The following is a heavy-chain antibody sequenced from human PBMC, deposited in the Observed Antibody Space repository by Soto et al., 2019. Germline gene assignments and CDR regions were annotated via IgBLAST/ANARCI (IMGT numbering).Heavy chain of an antibody. CDR3: AMLGGWSGGSNDMDV. Sequence: EVQLVESGGGLVQPGGSLRLSCAASGLIFSDYHMDWVRQAPGKGLEWVGRIRRKANSYTTEYAASVKGRFTISRDDSKTSLYLQMNRLKPEDTAVYYCAMLGGWSGGSNDMDVWGQGTTVTVSS. J-gene: IGHJ6*02. CDR1: GLIFSDYH. D-gene: IGHD6-19*01. CDR2: IRRKANSYTT. V-gene: IGHV3-72*01.